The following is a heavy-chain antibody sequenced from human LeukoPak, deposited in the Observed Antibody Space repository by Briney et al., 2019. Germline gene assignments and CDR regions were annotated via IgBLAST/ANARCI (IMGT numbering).Heavy chain of an antibody. D-gene: IGHD2-2*01. J-gene: IGHJ6*02. CDR1: GGSISSYY. V-gene: IGHV4-59*01. CDR2: IYYSGST. Sequence: PSETLSLTCTVSGGSISSYYWSWIRQPPGKGLEWIGYIYYSGSTNYNPSLKSRVTISVDTSKNQFSLKLSSVTAADTAVYYCARDRGVVPAASIYYYYGKDVWGQGTTVTVSS. CDR3: ARDRGVVPAASIYYYYGKDV.